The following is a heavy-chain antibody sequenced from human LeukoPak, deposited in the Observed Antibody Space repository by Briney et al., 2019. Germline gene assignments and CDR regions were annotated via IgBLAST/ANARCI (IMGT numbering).Heavy chain of an antibody. Sequence: SETLSLTCTVSGGSVSSGSYYWSWIRQPPGKGLEWIGYIYYSGSTNYNPSLKSRVTISVDTSKNQFSLQLNSVTPEDTAVYYCARGVTPGRPYPFDYWGQGTLVTVYS. D-gene: IGHD4-23*01. J-gene: IGHJ4*02. CDR3: ARGVTPGRPYPFDY. V-gene: IGHV4-61*01. CDR2: IYYSGST. CDR1: GGSVSSGSYY.